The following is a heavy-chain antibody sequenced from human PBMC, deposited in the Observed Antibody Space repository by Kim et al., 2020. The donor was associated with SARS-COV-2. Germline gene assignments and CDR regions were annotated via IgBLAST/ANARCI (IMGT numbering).Heavy chain of an antibody. CDR1: GFTFSSYA. V-gene: IGHV3-23*01. D-gene: IGHD3-9*01. J-gene: IGHJ6*02. CDR2: ISGSGGST. Sequence: GGSLRLSCAASGFTFSSYAMSWVRQAPGKGLEWVSAISGSGGSTYYADSVKGRFTISRDNSKNTLYLQMNSLRAEDTAVYYCANPVYDILTGYYNYYYYGMDVWGQGTTVTVSS. CDR3: ANPVYDILTGYYNYYYYGMDV.